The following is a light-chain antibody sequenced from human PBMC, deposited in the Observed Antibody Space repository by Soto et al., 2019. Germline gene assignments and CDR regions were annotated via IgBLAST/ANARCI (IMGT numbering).Light chain of an antibody. CDR3: SSYTSNITPVV. CDR2: DVN. V-gene: IGLV2-14*03. Sequence: QSALTQPASLSGSPGQSITISCTGTSSDVGGYDSVSWYQHHPGKPPKLMIYDVNNRPSGVSNRFSGSKSDNTASLTSSGLQAEDEADYYCSSYTSNITPVVFGTGTKLTVL. CDR1: SSDVGGYDS. J-gene: IGLJ1*01.